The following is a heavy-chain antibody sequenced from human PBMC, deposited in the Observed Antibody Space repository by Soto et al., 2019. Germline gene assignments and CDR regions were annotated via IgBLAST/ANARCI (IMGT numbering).Heavy chain of an antibody. V-gene: IGHV4-31*03. J-gene: IGHJ6*03. D-gene: IGHD2-15*01. CDR2: IYYSGST. CDR3: ARGACSGGSCYSENYYYYYMDV. CDR1: GGSISSGGYY. Sequence: QVQLQESGPGLVKPSQTLSLTCTVSGGSISSGGYYWSWIRQHPGKGLEWNGYIYYSGSTYYNPSLKSRVTISVDTSKNQFSLKLSSVTAADTAVYYCARGACSGGSCYSENYYYYYMDVWGKGTTVTVSS.